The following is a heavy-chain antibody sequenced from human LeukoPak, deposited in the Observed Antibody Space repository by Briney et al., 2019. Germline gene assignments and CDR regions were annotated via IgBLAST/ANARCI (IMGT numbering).Heavy chain of an antibody. D-gene: IGHD6-19*01. V-gene: IGHV1-18*01. J-gene: IGHJ4*02. Sequence: GASVKVSCKASGYTFTSYGISWVRQAPGQGLEWMGWISAYNGNTNYAQKLQGRVTMTTDTSTSTAYMELRSLRSDDTAVYYCARDSRVAKTKRGVAGPPGDYWGQGTLVTVSS. CDR1: GYTFTSYG. CDR3: ARDSRVAKTKRGVAGPPGDY. CDR2: ISAYNGNT.